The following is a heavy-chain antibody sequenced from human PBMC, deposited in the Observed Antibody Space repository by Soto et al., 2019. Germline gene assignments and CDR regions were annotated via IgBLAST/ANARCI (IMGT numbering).Heavy chain of an antibody. CDR3: AKDPTYRYYYDSSGYPNWFDP. CDR2: ISGSGGST. J-gene: IGHJ5*02. V-gene: IGHV3-23*01. CDR1: GFTFSSYA. Sequence: GGSLRLSCAASGFTFSSYAMSWVRQAPGKGLEWVSAISGSGGSTYYADSVKGRFTISRDNSKNTLYLQMNSLRAEDTAVYYCAKDPTYRYYYDSSGYPNWFDPWGQGTLVTVSS. D-gene: IGHD3-22*01.